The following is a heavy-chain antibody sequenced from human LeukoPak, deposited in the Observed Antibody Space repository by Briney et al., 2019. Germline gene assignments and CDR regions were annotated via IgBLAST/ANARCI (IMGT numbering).Heavy chain of an antibody. D-gene: IGHD6-13*01. CDR3: ARDRQQLVRGDYFDY. CDR2: IYDNGST. CDR1: GGSISSSNYY. Sequence: SETLSLTCTVSGGSISSSNYYWVWIRQPPGKGLEWIGSIYDNGSTYYKPSLKSRVTISVDTSKNQFSLKLSSATAADTAVYYCARDRQQLVRGDYFDYWGQGALVTVSS. V-gene: IGHV4-39*07. J-gene: IGHJ4*02.